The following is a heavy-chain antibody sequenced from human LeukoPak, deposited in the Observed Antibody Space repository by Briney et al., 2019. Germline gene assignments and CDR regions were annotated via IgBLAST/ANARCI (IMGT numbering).Heavy chain of an antibody. CDR3: ARDRLHYDSLTGYPAD. Sequence: GGSLRLSCSASGFTFSTYAMHWVRQAPRKGLEYVSTITSGGSTYYADSVKGRFTISRDNSKNTLYLQMNSLRAEDTAVYYCARDRLHYDSLTGYPADWGQGTLVTVSS. V-gene: IGHV3-64*04. CDR2: ITSGGST. CDR1: GFTFSTYA. J-gene: IGHJ4*02. D-gene: IGHD3-9*01.